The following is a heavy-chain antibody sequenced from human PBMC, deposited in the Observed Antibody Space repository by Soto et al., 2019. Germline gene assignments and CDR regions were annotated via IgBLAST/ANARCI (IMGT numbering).Heavy chain of an antibody. Sequence: PSETLSLTCTVSGGSISSSSYYWGWIRQPPGKGLEWIGSIYYSGSTYYNPFLKTRVTKTEDTSKNQVFLKLCSVAEADRNVYYYGVSWYLYYYYMDGWGKGTTVTVSS. D-gene: IGHD6-13*01. V-gene: IGHV4-39*01. CDR2: IYYSGST. CDR3: GVSWYLYYYYMDG. J-gene: IGHJ6*03. CDR1: GGSISSSSYY.